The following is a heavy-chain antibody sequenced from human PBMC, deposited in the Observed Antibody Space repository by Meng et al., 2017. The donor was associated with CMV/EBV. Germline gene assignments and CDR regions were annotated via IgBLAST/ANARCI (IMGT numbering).Heavy chain of an antibody. Sequence: GESLKISCAASGFTFSSYAMNWGRQAPGKGLEWVSAVTDSGGSTYYADSVKGRFTISRDNSKNTLYLQMNSLRAEDSAVYYCARGAGPNDYGRSWGQGMLVTVSS. CDR1: GFTFSSYA. CDR3: ARGAGPNDYGRS. CDR2: VTDSGGST. V-gene: IGHV3-23*01. J-gene: IGHJ5*02. D-gene: IGHD4-17*01.